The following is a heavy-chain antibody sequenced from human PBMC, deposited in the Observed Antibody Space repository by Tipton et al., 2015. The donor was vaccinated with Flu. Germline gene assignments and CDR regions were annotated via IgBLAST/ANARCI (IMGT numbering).Heavy chain of an antibody. V-gene: IGHV4-4*07. CDR3: ARDLRGYSGYTGGDAFDM. CDR2: ISTSGST. D-gene: IGHD5-12*01. Sequence: TLSLTCTVSGGSISTSYWSWIRQPAGKGLEWIGRISTSGSTNYNASLESRVTLSRDTSKNHISLRLTSATAADTALYCCARDLRGYSGYTGGDAFDMWGRGIMVFVSS. J-gene: IGHJ3*02. CDR1: GGSISTSY.